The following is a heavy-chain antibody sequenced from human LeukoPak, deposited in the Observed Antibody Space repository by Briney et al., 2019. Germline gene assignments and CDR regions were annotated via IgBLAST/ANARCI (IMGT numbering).Heavy chain of an antibody. Sequence: SVKVSCKASGGTFSSYAISWVRQAPGQGLEWMGGIIPIFGTANYAQKFQGRVTITADGSTSTAYMELSSLRSEDTAVYYCARVFSETSYGGDYFDYWGQGTLVTVSS. CDR3: ARVFSETSYGGDYFDY. D-gene: IGHD4-23*01. CDR1: GGTFSSYA. CDR2: IIPIFGTA. V-gene: IGHV1-69*13. J-gene: IGHJ4*02.